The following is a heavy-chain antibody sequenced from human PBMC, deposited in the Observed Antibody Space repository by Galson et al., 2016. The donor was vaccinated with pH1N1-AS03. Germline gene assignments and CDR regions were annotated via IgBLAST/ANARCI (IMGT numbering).Heavy chain of an antibody. V-gene: IGHV1-3*01. CDR3: ARDLSRLGDYGY. CDR2: INPVNGNT. Sequence: SVKVSCKASGYSSTRYAVHWVRQAPGQRLEWMGWINPVNGNTKYSQKFQGRVTITRDTSATTVYMELSSLRSEDTAVYYCARDLSRLGDYGYWDQGTLVTVSS. D-gene: IGHD3-16*01. CDR1: GYSSTRYA. J-gene: IGHJ4*02.